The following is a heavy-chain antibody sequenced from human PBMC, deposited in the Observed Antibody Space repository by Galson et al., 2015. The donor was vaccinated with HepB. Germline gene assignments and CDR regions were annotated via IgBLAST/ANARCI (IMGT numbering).Heavy chain of an antibody. D-gene: IGHD3-3*01. Sequence: SLRLSCAASGFTSSNSWMNWVRQAPGKGLEWAANINPDGSERNSADSVKGRFTISRDNAKNSLYLQMDNLRVEDTAVYFCAGGFAMEVWGQGTTVTVSS. CDR1: GFTSSNSW. CDR2: INPDGSER. V-gene: IGHV3-7*01. CDR3: AGGFAMEV. J-gene: IGHJ6*02.